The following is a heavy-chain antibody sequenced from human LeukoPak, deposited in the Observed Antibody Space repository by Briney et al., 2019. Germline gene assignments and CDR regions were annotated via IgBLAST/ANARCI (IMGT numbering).Heavy chain of an antibody. CDR3: VRLRRNSDTSGFYYYYDF. D-gene: IGHD3-22*01. Sequence: PGGSLRLSCAASGYTFSSYSINWVRQAPGRGRECVSSISVRSNYIYYADSVRGRFRISRDDARDSLYLQMNSLRAEDTAGYYCVRLRRNSDTSGFYYYYDFWGQGTLVTVSS. V-gene: IGHV3-21*01. J-gene: IGHJ4*02. CDR1: GYTFSSYS. CDR2: ISVRSNYI.